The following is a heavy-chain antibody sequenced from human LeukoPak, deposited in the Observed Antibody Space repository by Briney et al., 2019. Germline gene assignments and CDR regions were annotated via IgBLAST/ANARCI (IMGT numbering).Heavy chain of an antibody. CDR3: ATDLGSSRPDF. Sequence: GGSLRLSCAASGFSFSTYWMSWVRQAPGKGLEWVANIKQDGSEKYYVDSAKGRFTISRDNAKNSLYLQMNSLRAEDTAVYYCATDLGSSRPDFWGQGILVTVSS. CDR1: GFSFSTYW. V-gene: IGHV3-7*01. D-gene: IGHD6-13*01. CDR2: IKQDGSEK. J-gene: IGHJ4*02.